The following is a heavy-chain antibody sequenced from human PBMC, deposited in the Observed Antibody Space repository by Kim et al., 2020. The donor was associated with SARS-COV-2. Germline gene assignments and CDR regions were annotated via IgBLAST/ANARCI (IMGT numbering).Heavy chain of an antibody. CDR2: ISTEHGKT. Sequence: ASVKVSCKASGYTFTFHAINWVRQAPGKGLEWMGWISTEHGKTDVSHKFQGRLTMTTDTSTSTAHMELGSLTSDDTALYFCARDYTPSSGYYPDYWGQGTLVTVSS. CDR1: GYTFTFHA. CDR3: ARDYTPSSGYYPDY. V-gene: IGHV1-18*01. J-gene: IGHJ4*02. D-gene: IGHD2-15*01.